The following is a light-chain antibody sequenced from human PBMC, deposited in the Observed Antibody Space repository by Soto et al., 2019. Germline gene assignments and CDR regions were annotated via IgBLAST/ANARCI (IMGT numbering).Light chain of an antibody. CDR1: ESISRH. CDR2: AAS. CDR3: QQDYSNLAT. J-gene: IGKJ5*01. V-gene: IGKV1-39*01. Sequence: DIQMSQSPSSLSASVGDRVATTCRAAESISRHLKWYQQKPGRAPDILIYAASTLQNGVPSRFTGSGSGTEFTPPITGLQLEDFETYYCQQDYSNLATFGQGTRLEIK.